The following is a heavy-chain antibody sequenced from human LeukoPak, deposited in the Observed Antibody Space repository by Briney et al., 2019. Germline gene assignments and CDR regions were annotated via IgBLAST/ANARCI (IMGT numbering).Heavy chain of an antibody. J-gene: IGHJ5*02. CDR3: ARHGIAVAGTRDWFDP. D-gene: IGHD6-19*01. CDR1: GGSISSSSYY. Sequence: SETLSLTCTDSGGSISSSSYYWGWIRQPPGKGLEWIGSIYYSGSTYYNPSLKSRVTISVDTSKNQFSLKLSSVTAADTAVYYCARHGIAVAGTRDWFDPWGQGTLVTVSS. CDR2: IYYSGST. V-gene: IGHV4-39*01.